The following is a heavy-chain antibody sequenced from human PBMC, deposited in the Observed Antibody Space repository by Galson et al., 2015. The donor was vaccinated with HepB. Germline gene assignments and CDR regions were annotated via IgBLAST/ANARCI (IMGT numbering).Heavy chain of an antibody. CDR3: ARFGSGNYYKAPPVL. J-gene: IGHJ4*02. V-gene: IGHV3-48*02. Sequence: SLRLSCAASEFTFSSYDMNWVRQAPGKGLEWISYISGSSRTIYYGDSVEGRFTISRDNAKNSVYLQMNSLRDEDTAVYYCARFGSGNYYKAPPVLWGQGTLVTVSS. D-gene: IGHD3-10*01. CDR1: EFTFSSYD. CDR2: ISGSSRTI.